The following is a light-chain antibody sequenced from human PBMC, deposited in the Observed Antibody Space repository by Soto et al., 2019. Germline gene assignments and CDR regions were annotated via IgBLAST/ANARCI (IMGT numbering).Light chain of an antibody. CDR1: QSVSGTY. Sequence: EIVLTQSPGTLSLSPGERATLSCRASQSVSGTYLAWYQQKPGQAPRLLIYGASSRATGIPARFSGSGSATDFTLTINRLEPEDFAVYYCQQYGTSPPFTFGPGTKVHI. CDR2: GAS. CDR3: QQYGTSPPFT. V-gene: IGKV3-20*01. J-gene: IGKJ3*01.